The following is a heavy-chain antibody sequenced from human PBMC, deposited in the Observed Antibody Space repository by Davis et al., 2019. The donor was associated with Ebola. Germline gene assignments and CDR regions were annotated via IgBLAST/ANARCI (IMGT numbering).Heavy chain of an antibody. CDR3: ASSIFGVTVMTYFEY. J-gene: IGHJ4*02. V-gene: IGHV4-59*12. D-gene: IGHD3-3*01. CDR1: GGSFSGYY. CDR2: IYYSGTT. Sequence: SETLSLTCAVYGGSFSGYYWSWIRQPPGKGLEWIGNIYYSGTTNLNPSLKSRVTISGDTSKNQFSLKVSSMTAADTAVYYCASSIFGVTVMTYFEYWGRGTPVTVSS.